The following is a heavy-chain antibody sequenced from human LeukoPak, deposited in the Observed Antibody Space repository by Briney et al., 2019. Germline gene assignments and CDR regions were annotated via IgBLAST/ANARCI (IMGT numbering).Heavy chain of an antibody. CDR1: GGSISSYY. V-gene: IGHV4-4*07. CDR2: IYTSGST. D-gene: IGHD3-10*01. J-gene: IGHJ4*02. CDR3: ARDSSSRGFGELTRGY. Sequence: SETLSLTCTVSGGSISSYYWSWIRQPAGKGLEWIGRIYTSGSTNYNPSLKSRVTMSVDTSKNQFSLKLSSVTAADTAVYYCARDSSSRGFGELTRGYWGQGTLVTVSS.